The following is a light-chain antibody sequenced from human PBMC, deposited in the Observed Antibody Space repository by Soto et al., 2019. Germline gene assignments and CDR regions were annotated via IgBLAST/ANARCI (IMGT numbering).Light chain of an antibody. CDR3: SSHTRIGNRV. CDR2: DVT. J-gene: IGLJ1*01. V-gene: IGLV2-14*03. CDR1: SNDVGAYNY. Sequence: QSALTQPASVSGSPGQSITISCTGSSNDVGAYNYVSWYQQHPGKAPKLMIYDVTNRPSGVSDRFSGSKSGNTASLTISGLQAEDETDYYCSSHTRIGNRVFGTGTELTVL.